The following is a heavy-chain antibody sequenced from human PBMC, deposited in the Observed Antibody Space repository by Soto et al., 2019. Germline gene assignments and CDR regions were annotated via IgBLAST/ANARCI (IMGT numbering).Heavy chain of an antibody. CDR1: VGPISSESYF. CDR3: GCVSAFTHEVSF. CDR2: IYYTGRT. J-gene: IGHJ3*01. D-gene: IGHD3-10*01. V-gene: IGHV4-31*03. Sequence: QVQLQESGPGLVKPSQALSLTCIVSVGPISSESYFWTWVRLHPGKGLEWIGYIYYTGRTYFHPSLKTRLNMSIVTSQSHFFLNLRSRQSADAAVYFCGCVSAFTHEVSFWGQGTVVTVSS.